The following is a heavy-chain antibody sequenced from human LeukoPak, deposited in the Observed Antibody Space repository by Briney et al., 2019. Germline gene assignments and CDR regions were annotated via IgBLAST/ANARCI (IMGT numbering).Heavy chain of an antibody. V-gene: IGHV3-23*01. J-gene: IGHJ4*02. CDR3: ARDPYNTILYRLAH. CDR2: ISANGQTT. CDR1: GFAFRTYA. Sequence: GWSLRLSCAGSGFAFRTYAMTWVRQAPGMGLEGVSSISANGQTTYYADSVEGRFTISRDNSKSTLYLQLNSLRAEDTATYYCARDPYNTILYRLAHWGQGTLVTVSS. D-gene: IGHD3-10*01.